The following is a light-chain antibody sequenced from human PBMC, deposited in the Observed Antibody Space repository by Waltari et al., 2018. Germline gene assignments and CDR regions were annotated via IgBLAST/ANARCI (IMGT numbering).Light chain of an antibody. V-gene: IGKV1-5*03. J-gene: IGKJ5*01. CDR3: QQYNSYSQA. CDR1: QGIDNW. CDR2: KAS. Sequence: DIPMTQSPSTLSASIGDRVTITCRASQGIDNWLAWYQQKPGKAPNLLIYKASSLQSGVPSRFSGSGPGTEFTLTISNLQPEDFATYYCQQYNSYSQAFGQGTRLDIK.